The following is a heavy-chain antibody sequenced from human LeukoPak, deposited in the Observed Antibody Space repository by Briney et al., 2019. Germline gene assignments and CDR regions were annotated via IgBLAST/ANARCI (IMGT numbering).Heavy chain of an antibody. CDR3: AKGYGSGWYDNWFDS. V-gene: IGHV3-23*01. J-gene: IGHJ5*01. CDR2: ISDHGGAT. D-gene: IGHD6-19*01. CDR1: GFNFSSYA. Sequence: GGSLRLSCAASGFNFSSYAMSWVRQAPGKGLEWVSTISDHGGATYYVDSVKRRFIISRDNSKNTLYLQMDRLRAEDTALYYCAKGYGSGWYDNWFDSWGQGTLVTVSS.